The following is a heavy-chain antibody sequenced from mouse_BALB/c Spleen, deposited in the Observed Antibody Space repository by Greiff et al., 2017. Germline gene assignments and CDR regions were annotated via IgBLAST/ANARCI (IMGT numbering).Heavy chain of an antibody. D-gene: IGHD1-1*01. J-gene: IGHJ4*01. CDR3: ARGNYYGSSLYYAMDY. V-gene: IGHV5-6-5*01. Sequence: EGKLMESGGGLVKPGGSLKLSCAASGFTFSSYAMSWVRQTPEKRLEWVASISSGGSTYYPDSVKGRFTISRDNARNILYLQMSSLRSEDTAMYYCARGNYYGSSLYYAMDYWGQGTSVTVSS. CDR2: ISSGGST. CDR1: GFTFSSYA.